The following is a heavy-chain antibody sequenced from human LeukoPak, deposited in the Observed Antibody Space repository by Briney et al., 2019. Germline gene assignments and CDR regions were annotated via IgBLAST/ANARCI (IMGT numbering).Heavy chain of an antibody. Sequence: GGSLRLSCAASGFTFSSYWMSWVRQAPGKGLEWVANIKQDGSEKYYVDSVKGRFTISRDNAKNSLYLQMNSLRAEDTAVYYCARVRWWEHIIGAFGIWGQGTMVTVSS. CDR2: IKQDGSEK. J-gene: IGHJ3*02. CDR3: ARVRWWEHIIGAFGI. D-gene: IGHD1-26*01. CDR1: GFTFSSYW. V-gene: IGHV3-7*01.